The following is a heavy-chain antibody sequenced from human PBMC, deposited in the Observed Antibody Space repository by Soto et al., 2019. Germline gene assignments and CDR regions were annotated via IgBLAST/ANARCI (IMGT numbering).Heavy chain of an antibody. D-gene: IGHD3-3*01. CDR3: AKEAGFWSGYYTYYFDY. CDR2: ISGSSGST. Sequence: GGSLRLSCAASGFTFSSYAMSWVRQAPGKGLEWVSAISGSSGSTYYADSVKGRYTISRDNSKNTLYLQMNSLRAEDTAVYYCAKEAGFWSGYYTYYFDYWGQGTLVTVSS. J-gene: IGHJ4*02. CDR1: GFTFSSYA. V-gene: IGHV3-23*01.